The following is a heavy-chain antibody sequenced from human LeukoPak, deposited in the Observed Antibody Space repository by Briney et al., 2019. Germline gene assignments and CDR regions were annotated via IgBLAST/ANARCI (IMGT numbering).Heavy chain of an antibody. CDR3: AKDRRSSSWYGYDAFDI. J-gene: IGHJ3*02. CDR2: ISYDGSNK. Sequence: GGSLRLSCAASGFTFSSYGMHWVRQAPGKGLEWVAVISYDGSNKYYAGSVKGRFTISRDNSKNTLYLQMNSLRAEDTAVYYYAKDRRSSSWYGYDAFDIWGQGTMVTVSS. D-gene: IGHD6-13*01. V-gene: IGHV3-30*18. CDR1: GFTFSSYG.